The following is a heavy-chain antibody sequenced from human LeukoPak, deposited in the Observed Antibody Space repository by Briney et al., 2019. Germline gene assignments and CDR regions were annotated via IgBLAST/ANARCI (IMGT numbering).Heavy chain of an antibody. Sequence: GGSLRLSCAASGFTFSSYGMHWVREAPGKGLGWVAFIRYDGSNKYYADSVKSRVTISRDNSKNTLYHKMNTRRAEDTPAYYCAKDRGRIRYFDYWGQGTLVTVSS. J-gene: IGHJ4*02. D-gene: IGHD2-15*01. V-gene: IGHV3-30*02. CDR3: AKDRGRIRYFDY. CDR2: IRYDGSNK. CDR1: GFTFSSYG.